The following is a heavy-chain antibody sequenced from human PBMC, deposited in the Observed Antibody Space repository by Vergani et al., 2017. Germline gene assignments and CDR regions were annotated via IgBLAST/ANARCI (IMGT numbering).Heavy chain of an antibody. J-gene: IGHJ6*02. CDR2: ISGSGGST. CDR3: NTPTDYDPLLMDV. V-gene: IGHV3-23*04. Sequence: VQLVESGGGLVQPGGSLRLSCAASGFTFSSYAMSWVRQAPGKGLEWVSAISGSGGSTYYADSVKGRFTISRDNSKNTLYLQMNSLRAEDTAVYYCNTPTDYDPLLMDVWGQGTTVTVSS. D-gene: IGHD3-22*01. CDR1: GFTFSSYA.